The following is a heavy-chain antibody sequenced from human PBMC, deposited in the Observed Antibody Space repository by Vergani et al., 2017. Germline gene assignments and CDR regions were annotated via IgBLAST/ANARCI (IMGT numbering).Heavy chain of an antibody. CDR2: LYSTGST. CDR3: ARIGGYGECDAFRIGYFDS. Sequence: QVQLQESGPGLVKPSQTLSLTCSVSGDSISSGVYYWNWIRQHPGEGLEWIGYLYSTGSTHHNPLLRRRINMSVDTSKNQFSLKLNSVTAADTTMYYCARIGGYGECDAFRIGYFDSWGPGILVTVSS. J-gene: IGHJ4*02. CDR1: GDSISSGVYY. D-gene: IGHD4/OR15-4a*01. V-gene: IGHV4-31*03.